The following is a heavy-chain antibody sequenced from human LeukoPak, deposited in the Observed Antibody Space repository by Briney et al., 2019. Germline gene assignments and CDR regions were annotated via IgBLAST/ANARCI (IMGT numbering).Heavy chain of an antibody. CDR3: ATNTSNSAFDY. CDR1: GYSLGSGFY. D-gene: IGHD4-11*01. CDR2: MYHTGTI. J-gene: IGHJ4*02. V-gene: IGHV4-38-2*01. Sequence: SEPLSLTCAVSGYSLGSGFYCGWVRQPPGTGLEWIGNMYHTGTIYYNPSLRSRLTISEDTSKSHFSLTVDSVTAADTAVYYCATNTSNSAFDYWGPGTLVTVSS.